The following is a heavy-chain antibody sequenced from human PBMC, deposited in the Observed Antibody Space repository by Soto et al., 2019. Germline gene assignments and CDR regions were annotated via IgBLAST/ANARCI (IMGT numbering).Heavy chain of an antibody. V-gene: IGHV3-23*01. CDR2: ISGSGGST. Sequence: PGGSLRLSCAASGFTFSSYAMSWVRQAPGKGLEWVSAISGSGGSTYYADSVKGRFTISRDNSKNTLYLQMNSLRAEDTAVYYCAKVHYYDSSGLILVVGMDVQGQVTTFTASS. D-gene: IGHD3-22*01. J-gene: IGHJ6*01. CDR3: AKVHYYDSSGLILVVGMDV. CDR1: GFTFSSYA.